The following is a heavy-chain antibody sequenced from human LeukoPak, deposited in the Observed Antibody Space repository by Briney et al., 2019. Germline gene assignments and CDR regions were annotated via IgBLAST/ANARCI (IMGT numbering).Heavy chain of an antibody. V-gene: IGHV1-46*01. CDR1: GYTFTSYY. D-gene: IGHD3-22*01. J-gene: IGHJ4*02. Sequence: ASVKVSCTASGYTFTSYYMHWVRQAPGQGLEWVGIINPSGGRTSYAQQFQGRVTITRDTSTSRVYMELSSLRSEDTAVYYCASGYSPWYFDYWGQGTLVTVSS. CDR3: ASGYSPWYFDY. CDR2: INPSGGRT.